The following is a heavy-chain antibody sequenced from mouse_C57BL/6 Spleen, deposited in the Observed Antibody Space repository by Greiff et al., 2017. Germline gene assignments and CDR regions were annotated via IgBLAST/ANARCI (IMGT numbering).Heavy chain of an antibody. CDR2: ISDGGSYT. J-gene: IGHJ2*01. D-gene: IGHD3-2*02. CDR3: ARGGSDYFDY. Sequence: EVMLVESGGGLVKPGGSLKLSCAASGFTFSSYAMSWVRQTPEKRLGWVATISDGGSYTYYPDNVKGRFTISRDNAKNNLYLQMSHLKSEDTAMYYCARGGSDYFDYWGQGTTLTVSS. V-gene: IGHV5-4*03. CDR1: GFTFSSYA.